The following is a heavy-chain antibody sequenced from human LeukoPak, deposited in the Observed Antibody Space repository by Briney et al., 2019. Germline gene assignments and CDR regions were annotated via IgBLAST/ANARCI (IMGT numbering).Heavy chain of an antibody. Sequence: GGSLGLSCAASGFTFTTYWMHWVRQAPGKGLVWVSHINSDGSITSYADSVKGRFTISRDNAKNTLYLQMNSLRAEDTAVYYCARDAVDTANAVWGQGTTVAVSS. CDR1: GFTFTTYW. D-gene: IGHD5-18*01. CDR2: INSDGSIT. J-gene: IGHJ6*02. CDR3: ARDAVDTANAV. V-gene: IGHV3-74*01.